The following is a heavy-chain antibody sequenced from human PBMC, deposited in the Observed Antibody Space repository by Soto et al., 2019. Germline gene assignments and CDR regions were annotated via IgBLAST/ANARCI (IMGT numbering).Heavy chain of an antibody. Sequence: SETLSLTCTVSGGSISSYYWSWIRQPPGKGLEWIGYTYNTGSTVYNPSFKSRVTISVDTSKNQFSLKLNSVTAADTAVYYCARDLWGYCGTDCYPLDVWGQGTTVTVSS. V-gene: IGHV4-59*01. CDR2: TYNTGST. J-gene: IGHJ6*02. CDR1: GGSISSYY. CDR3: ARDLWGYCGTDCYPLDV. D-gene: IGHD2-21*02.